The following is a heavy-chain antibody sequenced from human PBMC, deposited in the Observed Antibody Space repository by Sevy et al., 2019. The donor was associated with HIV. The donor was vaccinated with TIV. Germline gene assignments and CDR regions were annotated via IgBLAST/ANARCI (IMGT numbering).Heavy chain of an antibody. D-gene: IGHD2-2*01. Sequence: SETLSLTCAVYGGSFSGYYWSWIRQPPGKGLEWIGEINHSGSTNYNPSPKSRVTISGDTSKNQFSLKLNSVTAADTAVYYCARHCSCTSCSHAFDIWGQGTMVTVSS. CDR2: INHSGST. CDR3: ARHCSCTSCSHAFDI. J-gene: IGHJ3*02. CDR1: GGSFSGYY. V-gene: IGHV4-34*01.